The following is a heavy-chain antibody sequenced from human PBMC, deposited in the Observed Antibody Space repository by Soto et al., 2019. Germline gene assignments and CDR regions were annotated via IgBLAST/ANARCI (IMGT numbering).Heavy chain of an antibody. Sequence: PGGSLRLSCAASGFTFSSYSMNWVRQAPGKGLEWVSSISSSSSYIYYADSVKGRFTISRDNAKNSLYLQMNSLRADDTAVYYCASGVYDILTGYYVDYWGQGTWSPSPQ. D-gene: IGHD3-9*01. CDR1: GFTFSSYS. V-gene: IGHV3-21*01. J-gene: IGHJ4*02. CDR3: ASGVYDILTGYYVDY. CDR2: ISSSSSYI.